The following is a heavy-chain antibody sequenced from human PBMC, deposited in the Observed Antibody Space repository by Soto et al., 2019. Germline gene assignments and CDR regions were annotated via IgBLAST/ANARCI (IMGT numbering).Heavy chain of an antibody. CDR3: ARGPIAAAGTGNWFDP. CDR2: IWYDGSNK. V-gene: IGHV3-33*01. Sequence: QVQLVESGGGVVQPGRSLRLSCAASGFTFSSYGMHWVRQAPGKGLEWVAVIWYDGSNKYYADSVKGRFTISRDNSKNTLDLQMNSLRAEDTAVYYCARGPIAAAGTGNWFDPWGQGTLVTVSS. CDR1: GFTFSSYG. J-gene: IGHJ5*02. D-gene: IGHD6-13*01.